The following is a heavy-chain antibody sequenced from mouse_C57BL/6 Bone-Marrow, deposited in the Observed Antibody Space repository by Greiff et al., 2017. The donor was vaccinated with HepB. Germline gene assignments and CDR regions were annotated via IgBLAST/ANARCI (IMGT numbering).Heavy chain of an antibody. J-gene: IGHJ1*03. V-gene: IGHV5-16*01. D-gene: IGHD1-1*01. Sequence: EVMLVESAGGLVQPGSSLKLSCTASGFTFSDYYMAWVRQVPEKGLEWVANINYDGSSTYYLDSLKSRFIISRDNAKNILYLQMSSLKSEDTATYYCARGHYYGSSHWYFDVWGTGTTVTVSS. CDR2: INYDGSST. CDR1: GFTFSDYY. CDR3: ARGHYYGSSHWYFDV.